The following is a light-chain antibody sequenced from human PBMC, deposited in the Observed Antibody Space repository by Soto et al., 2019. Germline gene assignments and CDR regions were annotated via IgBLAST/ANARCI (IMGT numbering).Light chain of an antibody. J-gene: IGKJ4*01. CDR3: QQRSTWPLT. CDR2: HAS. Sequence: EIVLTQSPATLSLSPGERATLSCRASQSVTTYLAWYQQKPGQAPRLLIYHASNRATGIPARFSGSGSGTDFTLTISSLEPEDFAVYYCQQRSTWPLTFGGGTKVEFK. CDR1: QSVTTY. V-gene: IGKV3-11*01.